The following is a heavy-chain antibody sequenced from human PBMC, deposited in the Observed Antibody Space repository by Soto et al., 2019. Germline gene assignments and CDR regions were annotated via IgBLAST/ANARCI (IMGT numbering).Heavy chain of an antibody. V-gene: IGHV1-18*01. D-gene: IGHD2-21*01. Sequence: ASVKVSFKASGYTFSRYGIMWLRQAPGQGLEWMGWISAYNGNTNSAEKLRGRLTMTTDASTTTAYMELRSLRSDDTAIYYCARDQGFRVVINSNWFDPWGQGTLVTVS. J-gene: IGHJ5*02. CDR1: GYTFSRYG. CDR2: ISAYNGNT. CDR3: ARDQGFRVVINSNWFDP.